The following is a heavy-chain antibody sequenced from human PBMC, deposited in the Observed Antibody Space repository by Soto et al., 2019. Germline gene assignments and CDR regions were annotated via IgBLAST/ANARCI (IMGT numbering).Heavy chain of an antibody. CDR3: ARAQAGIWTFDY. V-gene: IGHV3-21*01. CDR2: ISNSRNYI. D-gene: IGHD3-10*01. CDR1: GFTFSSYN. Sequence: GGSLRLSCAASGFTFSSYNMNWVRQAPGEGLEWVSSISNSRNYIYYADSVKGRFTISRDNAKNSLYLQMNSLRAEDTAVYYCARAQAGIWTFDYWGQGTLVTVSS. J-gene: IGHJ4*02.